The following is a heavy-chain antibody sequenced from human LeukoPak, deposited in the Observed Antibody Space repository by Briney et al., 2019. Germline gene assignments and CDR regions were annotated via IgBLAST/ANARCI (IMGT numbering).Heavy chain of an antibody. CDR3: ARAHSSGYYFGY. D-gene: IGHD3-22*01. J-gene: IGHJ4*02. Sequence: SETLSLTCAVYGGSFSGYCWSWIRQPPGKGLEWIGEINHSGSTNYNPSLKSRVTISVDTSKNQFSLKLSSVTAADTAVYYCARAHSSGYYFGYWGQGTLVTVSS. CDR2: INHSGST. CDR1: GGSFSGYC. V-gene: IGHV4-34*01.